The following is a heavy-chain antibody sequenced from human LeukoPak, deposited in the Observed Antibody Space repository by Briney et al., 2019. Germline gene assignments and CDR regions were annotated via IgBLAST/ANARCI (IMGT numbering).Heavy chain of an antibody. CDR3: AKVQLERRELLPNFDS. Sequence: GGSLRLSCAASGFTFSSYGMHWVPQAPGKGRKWVAVMSYNGQITYYADSVKGRFTISRDNSQNMLYLQMNSLRVDDTSVYYCAKVQLERRELLPNFDSWGQGTLVTVSS. J-gene: IGHJ4*02. V-gene: IGHV3-30*18. CDR2: MSYNGQIT. CDR1: GFTFSSYG. D-gene: IGHD1-1*01.